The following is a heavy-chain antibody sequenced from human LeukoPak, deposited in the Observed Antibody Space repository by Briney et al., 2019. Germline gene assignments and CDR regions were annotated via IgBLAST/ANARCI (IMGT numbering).Heavy chain of an antibody. CDR3: AEEVGDTYPTFDF. D-gene: IGHD1-26*01. V-gene: IGHV3-23*01. J-gene: IGHJ4*02. CDR1: GFTFRNYV. Sequence: GGSLRLSCAASGFTFRNYVMGWVRQAPGKGLEWVSSISGSRDRTYYADSVKGRFTISRDNAKNTLFLQMNSLRADDTAVYYCAEEVGDTYPTFDFWGQGTLVTVSS. CDR2: ISGSRDRT.